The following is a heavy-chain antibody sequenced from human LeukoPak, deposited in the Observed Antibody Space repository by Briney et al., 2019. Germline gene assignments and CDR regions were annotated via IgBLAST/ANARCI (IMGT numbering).Heavy chain of an antibody. CDR2: MNPNTGNT. J-gene: IGHJ5*02. Sequence: ASVKVSCKASGYTFTGYYMHWVRQATGQGLEWIGYMNPNTGNTGYAQKFQGRVTMTRDTSISTAHMELSSLTSEDTAVYYCATTLRNKPPWGQGTLVTVSS. CDR3: ATTLRNKPP. D-gene: IGHD5-12*01. V-gene: IGHV1-8*02. CDR1: GYTFTGYY.